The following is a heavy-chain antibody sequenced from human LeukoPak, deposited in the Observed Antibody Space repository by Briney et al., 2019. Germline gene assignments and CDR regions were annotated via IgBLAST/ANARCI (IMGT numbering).Heavy chain of an antibody. Sequence: PGGSLRLSCAASGFTFSSYAMNWVRQAPGKGLEWVSGISGSGGRTYYADSVKGRFTISRDNSKNTLYLQMNSLRAEDTAVYYCAKSLLWFGELSEAGFDNWFDPWGQGTLVTVSS. J-gene: IGHJ5*02. CDR3: AKSLLWFGELSEAGFDNWFDP. V-gene: IGHV3-23*01. D-gene: IGHD3-10*01. CDR2: ISGSGGRT. CDR1: GFTFSSYA.